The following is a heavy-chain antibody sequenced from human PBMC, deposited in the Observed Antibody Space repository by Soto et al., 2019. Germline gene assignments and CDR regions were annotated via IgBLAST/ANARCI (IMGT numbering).Heavy chain of an antibody. D-gene: IGHD3-16*01. V-gene: IGHV3-23*01. CDR2: LSGSGGRT. CDR1: GFTFSRYA. Sequence: EVPRLESGGGLVQPGGPLRLSCAASGFTFSRYAMSWVRQAPGKGLEWVSALSGSGGRTYYADSVKGRFAISRDKSKNTLYLQMHSLRAEDTAVYYCAIFNPSDMITPDHWGQGTLGTVSS. CDR3: AIFNPSDMITPDH. J-gene: IGHJ4*02.